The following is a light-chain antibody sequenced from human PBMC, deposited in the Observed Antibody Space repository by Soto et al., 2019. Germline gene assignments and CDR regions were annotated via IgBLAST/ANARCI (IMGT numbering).Light chain of an antibody. V-gene: IGLV4-60*02. Sequence: QPVLTQSSSASASLGSSVKLTCTLSSGYSSYIIAWHQHQPGQAPQYLMKVEGSGTYTKGSGVPDRFSGSSSGTARYLTIANVHFEDAADYYCATWDSNVPVVFGGGTKVTVL. CDR3: ATWDSNVPVV. CDR1: SGYSSYI. CDR2: VEGSGTY. J-gene: IGLJ2*01.